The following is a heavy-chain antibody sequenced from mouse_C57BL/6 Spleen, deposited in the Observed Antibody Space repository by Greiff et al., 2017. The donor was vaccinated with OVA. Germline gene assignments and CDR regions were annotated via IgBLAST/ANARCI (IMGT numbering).Heavy chain of an antibody. Sequence: EVKLVESEGGLVQPGSSMKLSCTASGFTFSDYYMAWVRQVPEKGLEWVANINYDGSSTYYLDSLKSRFIISRDNAKNILYLQMSSLKSEDTATYYCARDGGSWYFDVWGTGTTVTVSS. D-gene: IGHD1-3*01. CDR1: GFTFSDYY. V-gene: IGHV5-16*01. J-gene: IGHJ1*03. CDR3: ARDGGSWYFDV. CDR2: INYDGSST.